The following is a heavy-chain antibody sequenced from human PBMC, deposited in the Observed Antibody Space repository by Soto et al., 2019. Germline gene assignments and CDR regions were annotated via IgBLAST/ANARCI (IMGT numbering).Heavy chain of an antibody. CDR3: ARDPTVGASIVAFDI. J-gene: IGHJ3*02. CDR1: GGSISSGDYY. D-gene: IGHD1-26*01. Sequence: PSETLSLTCTVSGGSISSGDYYWSWIRQPPGKGLEWIGYIYYSGSTYYNPSLKSRVTISVDTSKNQFSLKLSSVTAADTAVYYCARDPTVGASIVAFDICGQGSMVT. V-gene: IGHV4-30-4*01. CDR2: IYYSGST.